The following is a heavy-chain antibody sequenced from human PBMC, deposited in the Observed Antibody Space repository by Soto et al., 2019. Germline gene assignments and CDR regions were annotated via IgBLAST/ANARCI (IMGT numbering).Heavy chain of an antibody. CDR2: IYYSGST. Sequence: SETLSLTCSVSGGSISSGDYYWNWIRQPPGKGLEWIGYIYYSGSTNYNPSLKSRVTISVDTSKNQFSLKLNSVTAADTAVYYCARDLGELPEYNWGDPWGQVTLVTVS. D-gene: IGHD1-26*01. J-gene: IGHJ5*02. CDR1: GGSISSGDYY. CDR3: ARDLGELPEYNWGDP. V-gene: IGHV4-61*08.